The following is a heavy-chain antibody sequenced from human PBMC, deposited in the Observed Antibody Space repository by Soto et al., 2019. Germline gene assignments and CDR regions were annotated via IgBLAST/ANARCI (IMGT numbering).Heavy chain of an antibody. CDR1: GFTFSSYA. D-gene: IGHD5-18*01. V-gene: IGHV3-23*01. CDR3: AKIPPGYSYGYFYFDY. CDR2: ISGSGGST. Sequence: PGGSLRLSCAASGFTFSSYAMSWVRQAPGKGLEWVSAISGSGGSTYYADSVKGRFTISRDNSKNTLYLKMNSLRAEDTVLYYCAKIPPGYSYGYFYFDYWGQGTLVTVSS. J-gene: IGHJ4*02.